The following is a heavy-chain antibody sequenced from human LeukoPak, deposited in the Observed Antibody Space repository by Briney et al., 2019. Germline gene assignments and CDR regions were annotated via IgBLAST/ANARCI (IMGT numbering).Heavy chain of an antibody. CDR1: GFTFSSYW. CDR2: INSDGSST. D-gene: IGHD2-2*01. CDR3: ARGTPFVGKLDY. Sequence: GGSLRLSCAASGFTFSSYWMHWVRQAPGKGLVWVSRINSDGSSTSYADSVKGRFTISRDNAKNTLYLQMNSLRAEDTAVYYCARGTPFVGKLDYWGQGTLVTVSS. J-gene: IGHJ4*02. V-gene: IGHV3-74*01.